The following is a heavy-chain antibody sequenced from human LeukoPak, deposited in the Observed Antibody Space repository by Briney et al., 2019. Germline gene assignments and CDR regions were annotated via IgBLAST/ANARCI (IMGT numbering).Heavy chain of an antibody. Sequence: PGRSLRLSCAASGFTFSGYAVHWVRQAPGKGLDWVAVISYNGTNKYYADSVKGRFTISRDNSKNTLYLQMNSLRLEDTAVYYCARDRAVGAIRYFHHWGQGTLVAVSS. CDR2: ISYNGTNK. J-gene: IGHJ1*01. CDR3: ARDRAVGAIRYFHH. V-gene: IGHV3-30-3*01. D-gene: IGHD1-26*01. CDR1: GFTFSGYA.